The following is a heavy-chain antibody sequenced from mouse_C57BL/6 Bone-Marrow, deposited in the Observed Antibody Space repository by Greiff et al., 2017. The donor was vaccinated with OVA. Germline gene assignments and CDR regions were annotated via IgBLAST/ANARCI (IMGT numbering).Heavy chain of an antibody. Sequence: QVQLKESGPELVKPGASVKISCKASGYTFTDYYINWVKQRPGQGLEWIGWIFPGSGSTYYNEKFKGKATLTVDKSSSTAYMLLSSLTSEDSAVYFCAREPLGSLYAMDYWGQGTSVTVSS. J-gene: IGHJ4*01. D-gene: IGHD6-1*01. V-gene: IGHV1-75*01. CDR3: AREPLGSLYAMDY. CDR1: GYTFTDYY. CDR2: IFPGSGST.